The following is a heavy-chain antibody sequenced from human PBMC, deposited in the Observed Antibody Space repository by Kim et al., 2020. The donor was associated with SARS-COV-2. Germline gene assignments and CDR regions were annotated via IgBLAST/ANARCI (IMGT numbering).Heavy chain of an antibody. CDR2: ISGGGGST. D-gene: IGHD3-10*01. V-gene: IGHV3-43*02. Sequence: GGSLRLSCAASGFTFDDYAMHWVRQAPGKGLEWVSRISGGGGSTYYADSVKGRFTISRDNSKNSLYLQMNSLRTEDTAMYYCAKDRAPGPDARYFDYWGQGTLVTVSS. CDR3: AKDRAPGPDARYFDY. CDR1: GFTFDDYA. J-gene: IGHJ4*02.